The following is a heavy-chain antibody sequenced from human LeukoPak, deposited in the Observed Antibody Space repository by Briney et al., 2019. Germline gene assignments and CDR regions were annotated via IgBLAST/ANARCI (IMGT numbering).Heavy chain of an antibody. CDR3: ARGATRRLGPARY. D-gene: IGHD1-1*01. CDR1: GYTFTSYD. V-gene: IGHV1-8*03. J-gene: IGHJ4*02. Sequence: GASVKVSCKASGYTFTSYDINWVRPATGQGLEWMGWMNPNSGNTGYAQKFQGRVTITRNTSISTAYMELSSLRSEDTAVYYCARGATRRLGPARYWGQGTLVTVSS. CDR2: MNPNSGNT.